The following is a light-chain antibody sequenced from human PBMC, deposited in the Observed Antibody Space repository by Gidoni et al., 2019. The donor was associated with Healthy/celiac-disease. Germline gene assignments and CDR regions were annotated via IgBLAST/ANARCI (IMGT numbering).Light chain of an antibody. CDR2: GKN. Sequence: SSELTQDPAVSVALGQTVRITCQGDSLRSYYASWYQQKPGQAPVLVIYGKNNRPSGIPYRFYGSSSGNTASLTITGAQAEDEADYYCNSRDSSGNHVVFGGGTKLTVL. CDR1: SLRSYY. V-gene: IGLV3-19*01. J-gene: IGLJ2*01. CDR3: NSRDSSGNHVV.